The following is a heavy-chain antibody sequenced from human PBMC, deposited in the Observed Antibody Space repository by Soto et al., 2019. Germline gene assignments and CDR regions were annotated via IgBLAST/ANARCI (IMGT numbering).Heavy chain of an antibody. D-gene: IGHD3-22*01. V-gene: IGHV4-34*01. J-gene: IGHJ4*02. CDR1: CGSFSGYY. CDR2: INHGGST. CDR3: ARGPEYYYGGSGYVDY. Sequence: SGTLSLTCAVYCGSFSGYYWSWIRQPPGKGLEWIGEINHGGSTNYNPSLKSRVTMSLDTSKNQFSLKLTSVTAADTSVYYCARGPEYYYGGSGYVDYWGRGTLVTVSS.